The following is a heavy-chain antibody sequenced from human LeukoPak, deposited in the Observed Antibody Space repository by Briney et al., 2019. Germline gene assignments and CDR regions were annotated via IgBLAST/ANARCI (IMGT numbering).Heavy chain of an antibody. CDR1: GFTFSSYA. V-gene: IGHV3-30-3*01. J-gene: IGHJ4*02. D-gene: IGHD5-18*01. CDR2: ISYDGSNK. CDR3: AKGDLVDTAMVED. Sequence: GRSLRLSCAASGFTFSSYAMHWVSQAPGKGLEWMAFISYDGSNKYYADSVKGRFTISRDNSKNTLYLQMNSLRAEDTAVYYCAKGDLVDTAMVEDWGQGTLVTVSS.